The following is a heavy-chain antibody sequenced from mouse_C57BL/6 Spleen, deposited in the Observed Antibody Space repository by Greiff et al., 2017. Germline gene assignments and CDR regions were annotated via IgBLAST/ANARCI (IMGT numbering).Heavy chain of an antibody. V-gene: IGHV1-4*01. CDR2: INPSSGYT. CDR3: ARTTVVDYWYFDV. CDR1: GYTFTRYT. Sequence: QVQLQQSGAELARPGASVKMSCKASGYTFTRYTMHWIKQRPGQGLEWIGYINPSSGYTKYNQKFKDKATLTADKSSSTAYMQLSSLTSEDSAVYYCARTTVVDYWYFDVWGTGTTVTVSS. D-gene: IGHD1-1*01. J-gene: IGHJ1*03.